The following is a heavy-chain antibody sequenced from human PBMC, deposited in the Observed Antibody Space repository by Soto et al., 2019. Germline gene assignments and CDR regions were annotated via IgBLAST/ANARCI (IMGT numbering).Heavy chain of an antibody. CDR3: ASAPSEYYFNS. V-gene: IGHV4-31*03. D-gene: IGHD3-10*01. CDR2: IYYSGST. Sequence: QVQLHESGPGLVKPSQSLSLTCTVSGGSINTGGYYWSWIRQHPGKGLEWIGYIYYSGSTFYNPSLKTRISISSDTSKNQFSLKLSSVTAADTAVYYCASAPSEYYFNSWGQGTLVTVSS. CDR1: GGSINTGGYY. J-gene: IGHJ4*02.